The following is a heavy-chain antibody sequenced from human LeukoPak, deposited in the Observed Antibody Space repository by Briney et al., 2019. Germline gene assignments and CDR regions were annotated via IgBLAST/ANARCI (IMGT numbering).Heavy chain of an antibody. D-gene: IGHD5-12*01. CDR3: ARVDDGYHFDY. CDR1: GGTFSSYA. CDR2: IIPILGIA. Sequence: ASVKVSCKASGGTFSSYAISWVRQAPGQGLEWMGRIIPILGIANYAQKFQGRVTITADKSTSTAYMELSSLRSEDTAVYYCARVDDGYHFDYWGQGTLVTVSS. V-gene: IGHV1-69*04. J-gene: IGHJ4*02.